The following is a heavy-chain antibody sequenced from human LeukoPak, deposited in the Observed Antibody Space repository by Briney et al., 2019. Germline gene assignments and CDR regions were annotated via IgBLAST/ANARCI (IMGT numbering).Heavy chain of an antibody. CDR2: IYTSGST. CDR3: ARGFRHDYGGRYFDY. J-gene: IGHJ4*02. V-gene: IGHV4-61*02. CDR1: GGSISTSNYY. Sequence: SETLSLTCTVSGGSISTSNYYWSWIRQPAGKGLEWIGRIYTSGSTNYNPSLKSRVTMSVDTSKNQFSLKLSSVTAADTAVYYCARGFRHDYGGRYFDYWGQGTLVTVSS. D-gene: IGHD4-23*01.